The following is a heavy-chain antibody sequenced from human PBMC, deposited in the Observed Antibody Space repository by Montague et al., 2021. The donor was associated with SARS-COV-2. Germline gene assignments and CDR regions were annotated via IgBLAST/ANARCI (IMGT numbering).Heavy chain of an antibody. V-gene: IGHV3-11*03. J-gene: IGHJ3*02. D-gene: IGHD1-26*01. CDR2: ISGSSSYT. CDR1: GFTFSDYY. CDR3: AFSAFPTGAFDI. Sequence: SLRLSCAASGFTFSDYYMNWIRQAPGKGLEWVSYISGSSSYTNYADSVKGRFTISRDNAKNSLYLQMNSLRAEDTAVYYCAFSAFPTGAFDIWGQGTMVTVSS.